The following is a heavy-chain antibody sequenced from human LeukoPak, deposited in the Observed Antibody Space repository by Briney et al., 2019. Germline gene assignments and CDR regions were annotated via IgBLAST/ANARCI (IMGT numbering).Heavy chain of an antibody. J-gene: IGHJ3*02. Sequence: GESLKISCQGSGFSFTTYWIGWVRQMPGKGLEWMGIIYPGDSDTRYSPSFQGQVTISADKSISTAYLQWSSLKASDTAMYYCARRTYDNNAFDIWGQGTMVTVSS. CDR3: ARRTYDNNAFDI. D-gene: IGHD3-9*01. CDR1: GFSFTTYW. CDR2: IYPGDSDT. V-gene: IGHV5-51*01.